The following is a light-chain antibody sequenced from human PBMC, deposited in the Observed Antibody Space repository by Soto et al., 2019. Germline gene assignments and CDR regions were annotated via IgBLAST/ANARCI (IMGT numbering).Light chain of an antibody. CDR1: QSVSSN. V-gene: IGKV3D-15*01. CDR2: GAS. J-gene: IGKJ5*01. Sequence: EIVITQSPATLSVSPGERATLSCRASQSVSSNLAWYQQKPGQAPRLLIYGASTRATGIPARFSGSGSGTEFTLTISSLQSEDFAVYDCQQYNNWPTITFGQGTRLEIK. CDR3: QQYNNWPTIT.